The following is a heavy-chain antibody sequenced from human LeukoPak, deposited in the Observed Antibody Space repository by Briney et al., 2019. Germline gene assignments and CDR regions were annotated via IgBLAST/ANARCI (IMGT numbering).Heavy chain of an antibody. CDR1: GGSISSYY. D-gene: IGHD2-2*01. J-gene: IGHJ6*03. CDR2: IYTSGST. Sequence: SETLSLTCTVSGGSISSYYWSWIRQPAGKGLEWIGRIYTSGSTNYNPSLKSRVTMSVDTSKNQFSLKLSSVTAADTAVYYCARDRDIVVVPAAIDYMDVWGKGTTVTVSS. V-gene: IGHV4-4*07. CDR3: ARDRDIVVVPAAIDYMDV.